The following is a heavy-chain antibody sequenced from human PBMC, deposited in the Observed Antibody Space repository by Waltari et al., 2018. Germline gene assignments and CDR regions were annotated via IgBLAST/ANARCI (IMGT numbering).Heavy chain of an antibody. CDR2: ISGGGSST. J-gene: IGHJ6*02. CDR1: GFTFSGRS. Sequence: EVQLLESGGGLVQPGGSLRLSCAVSGFTFSGRSMSWVRQAPGKGLEWGSAISGGGSSTYYADSVKGRFTSSRDNSKNTLYLQMSSLRAEDTAVYYCARDSLKAEETYYYYGLDVWGQGTTVTVSS. CDR3: ARDSLKAEETYYYYGLDV. V-gene: IGHV3-23*01.